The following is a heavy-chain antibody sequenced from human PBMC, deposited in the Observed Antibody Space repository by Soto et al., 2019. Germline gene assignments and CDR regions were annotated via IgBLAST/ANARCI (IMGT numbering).Heavy chain of an antibody. Sequence: SETLSLTCTVSGDSIINDRWNWIRQPPGKGLEWIGYIYDSGSTNYNPSLKSRVTISVDTSKNQFSLKLNSVTAADTAVYYCARGYNYFDYWGQGTLVTVSS. D-gene: IGHD5-18*01. V-gene: IGHV4-59*01. CDR3: ARGYNYFDY. CDR1: GDSIINDR. CDR2: IYDSGST. J-gene: IGHJ4*02.